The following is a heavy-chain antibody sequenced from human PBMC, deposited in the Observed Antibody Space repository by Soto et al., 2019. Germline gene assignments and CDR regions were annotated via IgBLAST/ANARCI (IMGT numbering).Heavy chain of an antibody. J-gene: IGHJ4*02. CDR1: GFSFSSYG. V-gene: IGHV3-30*18. CDR2: ISYDGSNK. D-gene: IGHD6-6*01. Sequence: PGGSLRLSCAASGFSFSSYGMHWVRQAPGKGLEWVAIISYDGSNKNYADSVKGRFTISRDNSKNTLYLQMNSLRTKDTAVYYCAKYLSIAARPPDYWGQGTLVTVSS. CDR3: AKYLSIAARPPDY.